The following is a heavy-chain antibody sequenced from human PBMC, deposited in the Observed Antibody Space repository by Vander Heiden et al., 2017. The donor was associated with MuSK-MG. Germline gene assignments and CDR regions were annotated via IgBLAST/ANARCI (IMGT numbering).Heavy chain of an antibody. D-gene: IGHD6-13*01. J-gene: IGHJ5*02. CDR2: IYYSGST. V-gene: IGHV4-59*08. CDR1: GGSISSYY. Sequence: QVQLQESGPGLVKPSETLSLTCTVSGGSISSYYWSWIRQPPGKGLDWIGYIYYSGSTNYNPSLKSRVTISVDTSKNQFSLKLSSVTAADTAVYYCARHGYSSSWSKFDPWGQGTLVTVSS. CDR3: ARHGYSSSWSKFDP.